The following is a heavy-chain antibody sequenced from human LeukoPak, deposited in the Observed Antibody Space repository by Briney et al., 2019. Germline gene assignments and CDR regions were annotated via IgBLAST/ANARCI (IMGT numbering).Heavy chain of an antibody. V-gene: IGHV1-18*01. CDR2: IDANNGDT. Sequence: ASVKVSCKASGYTFTNYGISWVRQAPGQGLEWMGWIDANNGDTKSAQKFQGRVTMSRDTSISTAYMDLSSLSPDDAAVYYCARDPSSVTLYFFDYWGQGTLVTVSS. D-gene: IGHD4-11*01. J-gene: IGHJ4*02. CDR3: ARDPSSVTLYFFDY. CDR1: GYTFTNYG.